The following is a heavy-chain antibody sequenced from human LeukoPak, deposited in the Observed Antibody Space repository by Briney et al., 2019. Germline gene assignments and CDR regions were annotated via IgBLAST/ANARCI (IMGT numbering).Heavy chain of an antibody. CDR1: GGSFSDYY. Sequence: SETLSLTCAVYGGSFSDYYWSWIRQPPGKGLEWIGEINHSGGTKYNPSLKSRVTISVDTSKNQFSLKLSSVTAADTAVYYCARAVRIEQWPRGLKPRRASAFDIWGQGTMVTVSS. D-gene: IGHD6-19*01. J-gene: IGHJ3*02. CDR2: INHSGGT. V-gene: IGHV4-34*01. CDR3: ARAVRIEQWPRGLKPRRASAFDI.